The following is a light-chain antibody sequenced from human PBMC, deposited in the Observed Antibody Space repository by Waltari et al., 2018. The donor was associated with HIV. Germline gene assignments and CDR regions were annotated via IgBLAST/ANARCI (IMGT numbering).Light chain of an antibody. V-gene: IGKV3-11*01. Sequence: EIVLTQSPATLSLSPGERATLSCRASQSLSAFLALYQQKPGQAPRLLIYDASNRATGIPARFSGRGSGTDFTLTISSLEPEDFGVYYCQQRSSWPLITFGQGTRLEIK. CDR2: DAS. CDR3: QQRSSWPLIT. CDR1: QSLSAF. J-gene: IGKJ5*01.